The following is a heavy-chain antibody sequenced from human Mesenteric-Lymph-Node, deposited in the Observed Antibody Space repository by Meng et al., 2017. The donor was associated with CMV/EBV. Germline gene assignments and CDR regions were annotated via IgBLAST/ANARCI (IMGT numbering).Heavy chain of an antibody. V-gene: IGHV3-53*01. J-gene: IGHJ3*02. CDR1: GFNVSSYY. CDR3: ASSSGYYGDAFDI. D-gene: IGHD3-3*01. CDR2: IYSPANI. Sequence: CAASGFNVSSYYMTWVRQAPGKGLEWVSLIYSPANIYYGDAVKGRFTISRDNSKNTLYLQMNSLRAEDTAVYYCASSSGYYGDAFDIWGHGTMVTVSS.